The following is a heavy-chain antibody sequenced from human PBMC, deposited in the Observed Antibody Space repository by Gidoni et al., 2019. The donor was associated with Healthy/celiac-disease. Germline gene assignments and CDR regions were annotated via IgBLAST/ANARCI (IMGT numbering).Heavy chain of an antibody. CDR1: VYSFTSYW. Sequence: EVQLVQSGAEVKTPGESLKISCKGSVYSFTSYWIGWVRQMPGKGLEWMGIIYPGDSDTRYSPSFQGQVTSSADKSISTAYLQWSSLKAADTAMYYCARGKTMVRGVIGGMDVWGQGTTVTVSS. J-gene: IGHJ6*02. CDR2: IYPGDSDT. CDR3: ARGKTMVRGVIGGMDV. D-gene: IGHD3-10*01. V-gene: IGHV5-51*01.